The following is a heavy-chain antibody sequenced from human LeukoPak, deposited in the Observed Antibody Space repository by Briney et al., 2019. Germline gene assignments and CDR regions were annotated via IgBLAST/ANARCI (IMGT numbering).Heavy chain of an antibody. V-gene: IGHV3-72*01. CDR3: TRLVGAND. J-gene: IGHJ4*02. CDR2: IRNKANGYTT. Sequence: GGSLRLSCAASGFTFSDHAMDWVRQAPGKGLEWVGRIRNKANGYTTEYAASVQGRFTVSRDDSKNSLYLQMNSMKTEDTAVYYCTRLVGANDWGQGTLVTVSS. CDR1: GFTFSDHA. D-gene: IGHD1-26*01.